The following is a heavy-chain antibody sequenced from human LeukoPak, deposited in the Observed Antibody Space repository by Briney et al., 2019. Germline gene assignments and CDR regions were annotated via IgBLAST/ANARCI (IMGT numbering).Heavy chain of an antibody. J-gene: IGHJ4*02. CDR1: GFTFSDYT. CDR3: ARGGYGDYNYFDY. D-gene: IGHD4-17*01. V-gene: IGHV3-21*01. Sequence: GGSLRLSCAASGFTFSDYTMSWVRQAPGKGLGWVSSISPSSTYIYYADSVKGRFTISRDNAKNSLYLQMNSLRAEDTAVYYCARGGYGDYNYFDYWGQGTLVTVSS. CDR2: ISPSSTYI.